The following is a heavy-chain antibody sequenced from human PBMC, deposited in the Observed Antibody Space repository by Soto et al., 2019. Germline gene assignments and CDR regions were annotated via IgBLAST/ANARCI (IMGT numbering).Heavy chain of an antibody. Sequence: EVQLLESGGGLVQPGGSLSLSCAASGFTFSSYAMSWVRQTPGKGLEWVAGISGRGGATYYADSVKGRLTISRDNSNTPLYLQRNSLRTEDTAVYYCAKDLGPPVRSHYPYWYFDVWGRGTLVTVSS. CDR2: ISGRGGAT. CDR1: GFTFSSYA. CDR3: AKDLGPPVRSHYPYWYFDV. V-gene: IGHV3-23*01. J-gene: IGHJ2*01. D-gene: IGHD3-10*01.